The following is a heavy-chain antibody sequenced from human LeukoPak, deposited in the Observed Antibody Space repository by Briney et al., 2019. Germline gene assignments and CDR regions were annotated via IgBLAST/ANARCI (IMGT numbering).Heavy chain of an antibody. Sequence: SETLSLTCTVSGGSITRSTDYWGWIRQPPGKGLEWIGSIDYSGITYYNPSLKSRVTKSVDTSKNQFSLNLNSVTAADTAVYYCARHDRGGLDAFDIWGQGTMVTVFS. J-gene: IGHJ3*02. D-gene: IGHD3-16*01. CDR1: GGSITRSTDY. CDR3: ARHDRGGLDAFDI. CDR2: IDYSGIT. V-gene: IGHV4-39*01.